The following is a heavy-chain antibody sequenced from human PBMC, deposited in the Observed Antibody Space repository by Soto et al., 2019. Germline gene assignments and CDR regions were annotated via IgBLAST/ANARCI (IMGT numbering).Heavy chain of an antibody. J-gene: IGHJ4*02. CDR2: IYNNETF. V-gene: IGHV4-61*01. Sequence: PSETRSLTCSVSGASVSSGSFYWSWIRQPPGKGLEWIGFIYNNETFNYNPSLKSRVTLSVDTSKHQFSLKLSSVTAADTAVYYCARVPLRYSSSHNFDSWGQGALVTVSS. CDR3: ARVPLRYSSSHNFDS. CDR1: GASVSSGSFY. D-gene: IGHD6-19*01.